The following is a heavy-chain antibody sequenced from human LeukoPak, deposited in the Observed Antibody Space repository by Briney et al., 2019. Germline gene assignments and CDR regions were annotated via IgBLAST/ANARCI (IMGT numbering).Heavy chain of an antibody. V-gene: IGHV4-59*01. CDR2: IYYSGST. CDR3: ARAGPVTGDAFDI. CDR1: GGSISSYY. J-gene: IGHJ3*02. Sequence: SETLSLTCTVSGGSISSYYWSWIRQPPGKGLEWIGYIYYSGSTNYNPSLKSRVTISVDTSKNQFSLKLSSVTAADTAVYYCARAGPVTGDAFDIWGQGTMVTVSS. D-gene: IGHD4-17*01.